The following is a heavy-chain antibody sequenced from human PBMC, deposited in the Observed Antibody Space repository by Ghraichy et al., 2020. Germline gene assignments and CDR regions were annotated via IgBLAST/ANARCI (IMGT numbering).Heavy chain of an antibody. D-gene: IGHD3-3*01. CDR3: AREVDAVRRYDFWSGWNGYYYYYGMDV. CDR2: IWYDGSNK. Sequence: GGSLRLSCAASGFTFSSYGMHWVRQAPGKGLEWVAVIWYDGSNKYYADSVKGRFTISRDNSKNTLYLQMNSLRAEDTAVYYCAREVDAVRRYDFWSGWNGYYYYYGMDVWGQGTTVTVSS. CDR1: GFTFSSYG. V-gene: IGHV3-33*08. J-gene: IGHJ6*02.